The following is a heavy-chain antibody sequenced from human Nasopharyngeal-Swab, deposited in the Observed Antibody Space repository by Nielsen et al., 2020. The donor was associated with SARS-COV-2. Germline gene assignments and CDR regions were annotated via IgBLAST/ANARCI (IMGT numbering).Heavy chain of an antibody. V-gene: IGHV2-26*01. J-gene: IGHJ5*02. CDR2: IFSNDEK. D-gene: IGHD6-6*01. CDR1: GFSLSNARMG. CDR3: AHRNTEYSPNGPNWFDP. Sequence: SGPTLVKPTETLTLTCTVSGFSLSNARMGVSWIRQPPGKALEWLAHIFSNDEKSYSTSLKSRLTISKDTSKSQVVLTMTNMDPVDTATYYCAHRNTEYSPNGPNWFDPWGQGTLVTVSS.